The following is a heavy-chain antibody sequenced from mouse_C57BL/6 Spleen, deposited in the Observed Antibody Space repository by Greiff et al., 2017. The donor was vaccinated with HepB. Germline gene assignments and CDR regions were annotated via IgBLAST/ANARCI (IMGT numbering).Heavy chain of an antibody. V-gene: IGHV1-69*01. CDR1: GYTFTSYW. Sequence: VQLQQPGAELVMPGASVKLSCKASGYTFTSYWMHWVKQRPAQGLEWIGEIDPSDSYTNYNQKFKGKSTLTVDKSSSTAYMQLSSLTSEDSAVYYCARGGNAMDYWGQGTSVTVSS. D-gene: IGHD1-1*02. CDR3: ARGGNAMDY. J-gene: IGHJ4*01. CDR2: IDPSDSYT.